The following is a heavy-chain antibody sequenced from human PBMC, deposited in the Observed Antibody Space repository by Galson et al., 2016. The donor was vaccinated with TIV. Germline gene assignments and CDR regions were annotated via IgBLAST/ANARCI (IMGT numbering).Heavy chain of an antibody. CDR2: FDPEVGKT. Sequence: CKVSGNSLNELVIHWVRQAPGKGLEWMGGFDPEVGKTVYAQMLQGRVTMAADTSRNTAYMELGSLRFEDTAVYYCATVAWFPGLSLDDWGQGTLVTVSS. V-gene: IGHV1-24*01. J-gene: IGHJ4*02. CDR3: ATVAWFPGLSLDD. D-gene: IGHD2/OR15-2a*01. CDR1: GNSLNELV.